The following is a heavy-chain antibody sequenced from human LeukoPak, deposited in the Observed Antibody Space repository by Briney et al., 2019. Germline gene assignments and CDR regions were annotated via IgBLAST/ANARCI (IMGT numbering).Heavy chain of an antibody. J-gene: IGHJ4*02. Sequence: PGGSLRLSCVASGFIFTSYGMHWVRQAPGKGLQWVALISSNGNNERYADSVKGRFSISRDKSKNTMYLRMNSLRAEDTAIYYCTRIKYSTSWSGDYWGQGALVTVSS. CDR2: ISSNGNNE. CDR1: GFIFTSYG. V-gene: IGHV3-30*19. CDR3: TRIKYSTSWSGDY. D-gene: IGHD6-13*01.